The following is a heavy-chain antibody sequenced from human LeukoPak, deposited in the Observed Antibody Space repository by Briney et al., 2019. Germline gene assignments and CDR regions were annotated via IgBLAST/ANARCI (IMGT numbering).Heavy chain of an antibody. CDR3: ASGSLASYFDH. D-gene: IGHD3-16*01. V-gene: IGHV1-2*02. CDR2: INPNSGGT. Sequence: ASVKVSCKASGYTFTGNYIHWVRQAPGQGLEWMGWINPNSGGTKYVQKFQGRVTMTRDTSISTAYMELSRLRSDDTAVYYCASGSLASYFDHWGQGTLVTVSS. J-gene: IGHJ4*02. CDR1: GYTFTGNY.